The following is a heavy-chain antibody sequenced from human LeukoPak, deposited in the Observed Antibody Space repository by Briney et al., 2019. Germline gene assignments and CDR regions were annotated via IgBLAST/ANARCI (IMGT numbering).Heavy chain of an antibody. CDR3: AREDYDSSGYYLLYNWFDP. D-gene: IGHD3-22*01. V-gene: IGHV4-61*01. J-gene: IGHJ5*02. CDR1: GGSVSSGTYY. CDR2: IYTSGST. Sequence: SETLSLTCTVSGGSVSSGTYYWSWIRQPPGKGLEWIGRIYTSGSTNYNPSLKSRVTMSVDTSKNQFSLKLSSVTAADTAVYYCAREDYDSSGYYLLYNWFDPWGQGTLVTVSS.